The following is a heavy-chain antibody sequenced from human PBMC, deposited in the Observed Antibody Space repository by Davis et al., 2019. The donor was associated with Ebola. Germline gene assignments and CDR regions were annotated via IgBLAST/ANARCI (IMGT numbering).Heavy chain of an antibody. Sequence: GESLKISCAASGFTFSSYSMNWVRQAPGKGLEWVSYISSSSRAIYYSDSVKGRFTISRDNAKISLYLQMNSLRDEDTAVYYCARGSGTYARSDGFDIWGQGTMVTVSS. V-gene: IGHV3-48*02. J-gene: IGHJ3*02. CDR2: ISSSSRAI. D-gene: IGHD2-2*01. CDR3: ARGSGTYARSDGFDI. CDR1: GFTFSSYS.